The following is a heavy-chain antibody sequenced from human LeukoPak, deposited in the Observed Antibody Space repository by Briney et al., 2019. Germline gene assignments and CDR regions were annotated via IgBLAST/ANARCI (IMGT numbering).Heavy chain of an antibody. CDR3: ARDDGGVGNY. Sequence: SETLSLTCTVSGGSISSSSYYWGWIRQPPGKGLEWIGSIYYSGSTYYNPSLKSRVTTSADTSKNQFSLKLSSVTAADTAVYYCARDDGGVGNYWGQGTLVTVSS. CDR2: IYYSGST. CDR1: GGSISSSSYY. D-gene: IGHD3-16*01. J-gene: IGHJ4*02. V-gene: IGHV4-39*02.